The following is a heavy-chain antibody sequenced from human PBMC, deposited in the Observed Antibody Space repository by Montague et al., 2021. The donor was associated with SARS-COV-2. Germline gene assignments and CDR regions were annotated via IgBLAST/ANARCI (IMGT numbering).Heavy chain of an antibody. Sequence: SETLSLTCTVSGVAISYGDWSWIRQPPGKGLEWIVTIFENGDTDXXPSLKSRVTVSEDTSQNQFSLRLGSVAAADTALYYCARYYERSLDVWGQGTTVTVSS. J-gene: IGHJ6*02. CDR2: IFENGDT. V-gene: IGHV4-4*09. D-gene: IGHD3-16*01. CDR3: ARYYERSLDV. CDR1: GVAISYGD.